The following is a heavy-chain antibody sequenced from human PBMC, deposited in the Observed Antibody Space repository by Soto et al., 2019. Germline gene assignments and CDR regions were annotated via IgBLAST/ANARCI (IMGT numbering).Heavy chain of an antibody. J-gene: IGHJ5*02. V-gene: IGHV1-24*01. CDR1: GYTLTELS. D-gene: IGHD6-13*01. Sequence: ASVKVSCKVSGYTLTELSMHWVRQAPGKGLEWMGGFDPEDGETIYAQKFQGRVTISVDTSKNQFSLKLSSVTAADTAVYYCARDNEQPTFDPWGQGTLVPVSS. CDR2: FDPEDGET. CDR3: ARDNEQPTFDP.